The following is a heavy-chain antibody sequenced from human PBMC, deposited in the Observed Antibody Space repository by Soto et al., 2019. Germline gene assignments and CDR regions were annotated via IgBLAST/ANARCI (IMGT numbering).Heavy chain of an antibody. V-gene: IGHV4-4*07. J-gene: IGHJ4*02. CDR2: ISTSGST. Sequence: SETLSLTCTVSGDSINSYYWSWIRQPAGKGLEWIGRISTSGSTKYNPSLKSRVTMPIDTSKNQFSLKLSSVTAADTAVYYCARVGVAGSLEYFDYWGQGSLVTVS. CDR1: GDSINSYY. D-gene: IGHD6-19*01. CDR3: ARVGVAGSLEYFDY.